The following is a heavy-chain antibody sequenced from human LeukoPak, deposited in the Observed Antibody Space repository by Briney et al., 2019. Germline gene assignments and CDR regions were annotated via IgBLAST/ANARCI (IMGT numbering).Heavy chain of an antibody. Sequence: ASVKVSCKASGYTFTSYGISWVRQAPGQGLEWMGWISAYNGNTNYAQKLQGRVTMTTDKSTSTAYMELSSLRSEDTAVYYCARVPVPQLPRHAFDIWGQGTMVTVSS. V-gene: IGHV1-18*01. D-gene: IGHD2-2*01. J-gene: IGHJ3*02. CDR1: GYTFTSYG. CDR3: ARVPVPQLPRHAFDI. CDR2: ISAYNGNT.